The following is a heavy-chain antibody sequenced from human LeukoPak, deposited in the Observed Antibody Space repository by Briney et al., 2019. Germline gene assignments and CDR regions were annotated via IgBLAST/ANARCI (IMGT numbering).Heavy chain of an antibody. D-gene: IGHD5-18*01. J-gene: IGHJ3*02. Sequence: GGSLRLSCAASGFTVSSNFMSWVRQAPGKGLEWVSVIYSGGSTYCAGFVKGRFTISRDNSKNTLYLQMNSLRAEDTAVYYCARDPRYSYGLDAFDIWGQGTMVTVSS. CDR1: GFTVSSNF. CDR2: IYSGGST. CDR3: ARDPRYSYGLDAFDI. V-gene: IGHV3-66*01.